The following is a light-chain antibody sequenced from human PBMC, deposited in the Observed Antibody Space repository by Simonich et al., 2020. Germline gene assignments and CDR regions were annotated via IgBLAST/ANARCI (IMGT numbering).Light chain of an antibody. V-gene: IGKV1-5*03. J-gene: IGKJ2*01. CDR3: QQYNSYSYT. Sequence: DIQMTQSPSTLSASVVDRVTITCRASQSISSWLAWYQQKPGKAPKLLIYKASSLESGVPSRFSGSGSGTEFTLTISSLQPDDFATYHCQQYNSYSYTFGQGTKLEIK. CDR1: QSISSW. CDR2: KAS.